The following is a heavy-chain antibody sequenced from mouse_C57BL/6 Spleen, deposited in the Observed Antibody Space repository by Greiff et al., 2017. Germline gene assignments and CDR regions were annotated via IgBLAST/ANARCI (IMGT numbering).Heavy chain of an antibody. CDR3: ARHKVTTGMDY. D-gene: IGHD2-2*01. J-gene: IGHJ4*01. V-gene: IGHV5-15*01. Sequence: EVQRVESGGGLVQPGGSLKLSCAASGFTFSDYGMAWVRQAPRKGPEWVAFISNLAYSIYYADTVTGRFTISRENAKNTLYLEMSSLRSEDTAMYYCARHKVTTGMDYWGQGTSVTVSS. CDR2: ISNLAYSI. CDR1: GFTFSDYG.